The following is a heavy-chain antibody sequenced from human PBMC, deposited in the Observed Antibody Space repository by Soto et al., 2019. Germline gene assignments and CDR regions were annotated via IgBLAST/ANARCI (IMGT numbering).Heavy chain of an antibody. CDR2: IIPIFGTA. J-gene: IGHJ4*02. Sequence: GASVNVSCKASGGTFSSYAISWVRQAPGQGLEWMGGIIPIFGTANYAQKFQGRVTITADESTSTAYMELSSLRSEDTAVYYCAREKQAGEPPNFDYWGQGTLVTVSS. CDR1: GGTFSSYA. V-gene: IGHV1-69*13. D-gene: IGHD7-27*01. CDR3: AREKQAGEPPNFDY.